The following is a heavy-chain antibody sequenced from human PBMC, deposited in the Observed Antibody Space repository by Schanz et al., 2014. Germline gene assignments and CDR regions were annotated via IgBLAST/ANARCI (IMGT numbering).Heavy chain of an antibody. D-gene: IGHD3-9*01. CDR2: ISAYNGNT. Sequence: QVQLIQSGAEVKKPGASVKVSCTASGYTFTSYDINWVRQAPGQGLEWMGWISAYNGNTNYAQKLQGRVTMTTDTSTSTAYMELRSLRSDDTAVYYCARVQDDILTGSEYYYGMDVWGQGTTVTVSS. J-gene: IGHJ6*02. V-gene: IGHV1-18*01. CDR1: GYTFTSYD. CDR3: ARVQDDILTGSEYYYGMDV.